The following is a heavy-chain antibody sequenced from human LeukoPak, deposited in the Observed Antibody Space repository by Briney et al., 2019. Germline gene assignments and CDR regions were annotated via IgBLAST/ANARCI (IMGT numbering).Heavy chain of an antibody. CDR3: ARWEQQLVRSYYYGMDV. Sequence: ASVKVSCKASGYTFTSYGISWVRQAPGQGLEWMGWINPNSGGTNYAQKFQGRVTMTRDTSISTAYMELSRLRSDDTAVYYCARWEQQLVRSYYYGMDVWGQGTTVTVSS. D-gene: IGHD6-13*01. CDR2: INPNSGGT. J-gene: IGHJ6*02. V-gene: IGHV1-2*02. CDR1: GYTFTSYG.